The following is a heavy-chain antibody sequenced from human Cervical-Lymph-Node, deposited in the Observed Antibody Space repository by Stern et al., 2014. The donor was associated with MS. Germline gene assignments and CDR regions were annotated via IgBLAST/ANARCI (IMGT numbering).Heavy chain of an antibody. V-gene: IGHV1-18*01. CDR1: GYTFTSYG. CDR2: SSAYNGNT. CDR3: ARDAGLRNGYYYGMDV. Sequence: QLVQSGAEVKKPGASVKVSCKASGYTFTSYGISWVRQAPGQGLEWMGWSSAYNGNTNDAQKLQGRVAVITDTSTSTAYMELRSLRSDDTAVYYCARDAGLRNGYYYGMDVWGQGTTVTVSS. J-gene: IGHJ6*02.